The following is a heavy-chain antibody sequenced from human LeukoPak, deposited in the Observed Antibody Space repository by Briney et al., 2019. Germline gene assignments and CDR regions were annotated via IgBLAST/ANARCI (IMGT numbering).Heavy chain of an antibody. D-gene: IGHD4-17*01. J-gene: IGHJ6*03. V-gene: IGHV4-61*02. CDR1: GGSISSGSYY. CDR2: IYTSGST. CDR3: ARAGTTPNYYYYMDV. Sequence: PSETLSLTCAVSGGSISSGSYYWSWIRQPAGKGLEWIGRIYTSGSTNYNPSLKSRVTISVDTSKNQFSLKLSSVTAADTAVYYCARAGTTPNYYYYMDVWGKGTTVTVSS.